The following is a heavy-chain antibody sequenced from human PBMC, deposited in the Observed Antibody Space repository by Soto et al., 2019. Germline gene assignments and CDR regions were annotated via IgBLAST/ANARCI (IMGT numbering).Heavy chain of an antibody. D-gene: IGHD2-15*01. Sequence: KGLAWVSVLYSGGSTYYADSVKGRFTISRDNSKNTLYLQMNSLRAEDTAVYYCASFFFFQAEDGIRDTVPVSAFLLNRSSDL. CDR2: LYSGGST. CDR3: ASFFFFQAEDGIRDTVPVSAFLLNRSSDL. J-gene: IGHJ2*01. V-gene: IGHV3-66*01.